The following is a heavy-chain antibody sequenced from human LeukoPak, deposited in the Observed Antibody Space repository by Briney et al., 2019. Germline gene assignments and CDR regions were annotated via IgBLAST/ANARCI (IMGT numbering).Heavy chain of an antibody. CDR2: ISGSGGRT. J-gene: IGHJ6*03. CDR1: DDSITIYY. V-gene: IGHV3-23*01. Sequence: ETLSLTCTVSDDSITIYYWTWLRQPPGKGLEWVSAISGSGGRTYHADSVKGRFTISRDNSKNTLYLQMNSLRAEDTAVYYCAKDDGGSYYIYYYYMDVWGKGTTVTISS. CDR3: AKDDGGSYYIYYYYMDV. D-gene: IGHD1-26*01.